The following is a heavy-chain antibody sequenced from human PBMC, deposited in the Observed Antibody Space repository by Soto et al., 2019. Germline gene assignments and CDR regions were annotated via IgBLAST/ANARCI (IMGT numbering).Heavy chain of an antibody. CDR1: GFTFSSYA. J-gene: IGHJ4*02. D-gene: IGHD2-15*01. V-gene: IGHV3-30-3*01. CDR2: ISYDGSNK. Sequence: QVQLVESGGGVVQPGRSLRLSCAASGFTFSSYAMHWVRQAPGKGLEWVAVISYDGSNKYYADSVKGRFTISRDNSKNTLYLQMNSLRAEDTAVYYCARAKWIYCSGGSCYPDYWGQGTLVTVSS. CDR3: ARAKWIYCSGGSCYPDY.